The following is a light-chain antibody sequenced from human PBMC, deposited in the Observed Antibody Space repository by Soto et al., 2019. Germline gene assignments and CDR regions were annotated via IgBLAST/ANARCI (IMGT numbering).Light chain of an antibody. V-gene: IGLV8-61*01. CDR2: STS. J-gene: IGLJ3*02. CDR1: SGSVSTSYY. CDR3: VLYMGSGVWV. Sequence: QTVVTQEPSFSVSPGGTVTLTCGLSSGSVSTSYYPTWYQQTPGQAPRTLIYSTSTRSSGVPDRFSGSILGNKAALTITGAQADDESHYYCVLYMGSGVWVFGGATKLTVL.